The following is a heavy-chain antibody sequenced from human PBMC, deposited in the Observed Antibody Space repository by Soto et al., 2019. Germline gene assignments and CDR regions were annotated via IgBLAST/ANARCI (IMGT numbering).Heavy chain of an antibody. V-gene: IGHV3-23*01. D-gene: IGHD1-26*01. Sequence: GGPLSLSCAASGFTFSSNAMSWVRQAPGKGLEWVSAISGSGGSTYYADSVKGRFTISRDNSRNTLYLQMNSLRAEDTPVYYCAKALSPIVGATTHVPNFAYWGQGTLVTVSS. J-gene: IGHJ4*02. CDR3: AKALSPIVGATTHVPNFAY. CDR1: GFTFSSNA. CDR2: ISGSGGST.